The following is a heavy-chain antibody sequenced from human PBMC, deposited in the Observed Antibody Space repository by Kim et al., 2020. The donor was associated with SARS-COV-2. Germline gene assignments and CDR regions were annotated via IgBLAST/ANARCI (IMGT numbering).Heavy chain of an antibody. D-gene: IGHD7-27*01. Sequence: ANYAQKFQGRVTITADKSTSTSYMELSSLRSEDTAVYYCARWGPSDGMDVWGQGTTVTVSS. CDR3: ARWGPSDGMDV. CDR2: A. J-gene: IGHJ6*02. V-gene: IGHV1-69*02.